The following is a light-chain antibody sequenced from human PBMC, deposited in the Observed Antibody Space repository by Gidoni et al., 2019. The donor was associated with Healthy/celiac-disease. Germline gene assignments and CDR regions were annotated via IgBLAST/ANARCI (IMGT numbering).Light chain of an antibody. Sequence: EIVLTQSPGTLSLSPGERDTLSCSARQSVSSSYLAWYQQKPGQAPRLLIYGASSRATGIPDMFSGSGSGTDFTLTISRLEPEDFAVYYCQQYGSSPLTFGQGTRLEIK. J-gene: IGKJ5*01. CDR2: GAS. CDR1: QSVSSSY. V-gene: IGKV3-20*01. CDR3: QQYGSSPLT.